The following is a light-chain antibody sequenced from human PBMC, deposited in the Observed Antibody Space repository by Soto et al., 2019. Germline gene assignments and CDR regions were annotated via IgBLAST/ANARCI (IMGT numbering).Light chain of an antibody. CDR2: GAS. J-gene: IGKJ2*01. CDR3: QQYGGSPYT. CDR1: QSVRSNY. Sequence: EIVLTQSPGTPSLSPGERATLSCRASQSVRSNYLAWYQQKPGQAPRLLIYGASSRATAIPDRFSGTGSGTDFTLTISRLEPEDFAVYYCQQYGGSPYTFGQGTKLEIK. V-gene: IGKV3-20*01.